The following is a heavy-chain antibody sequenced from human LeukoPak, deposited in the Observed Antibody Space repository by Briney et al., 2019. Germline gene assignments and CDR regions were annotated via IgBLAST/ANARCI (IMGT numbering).Heavy chain of an antibody. CDR3: ATLVVVAAYNWFDP. Sequence: PGWSLRLSCAASGFTFSSYEMNWVRQAPGKGLEWVSYISSSGSTIYYADSVKSRFTISRDNAKNSLYLQMNSLRAEDTAVYYCATLVVVAAYNWFDPWGQGTLVTVSS. J-gene: IGHJ5*02. D-gene: IGHD2-15*01. V-gene: IGHV3-48*03. CDR2: ISSSGSTI. CDR1: GFTFSSYE.